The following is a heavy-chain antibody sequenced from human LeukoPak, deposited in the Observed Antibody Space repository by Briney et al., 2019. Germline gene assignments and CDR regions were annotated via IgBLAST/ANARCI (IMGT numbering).Heavy chain of an antibody. Sequence: GGSQRLSCVGSGITFEDYAMHWVRQTPGKGLEWVSGITWNSGGLGYAGSVRGRFTISRDNAKQSLFLQMDSLRVEDMGFYYCARALPEGYFDLWGRGTLVTVSS. CDR2: ITWNSGGL. J-gene: IGHJ2*01. CDR1: GITFEDYA. V-gene: IGHV3-9*03. CDR3: ARALPEGYFDL.